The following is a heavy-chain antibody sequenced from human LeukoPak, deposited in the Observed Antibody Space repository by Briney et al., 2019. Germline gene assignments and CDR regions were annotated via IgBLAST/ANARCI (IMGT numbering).Heavy chain of an antibody. V-gene: IGHV3-30-3*01. CDR3: ARGPYSNYWFDP. J-gene: IGHJ5*02. CDR1: GFTFSSYA. Sequence: GRSLRLSCAASGFTFSSYAMHWVRQAPGKGLEWVAVISYDGSNKYYADSVKGRFTISRDNSKNTLYLQMNSLRAEDTAVYYCARGPYSNYWFDPWGQGTLVTVSS. D-gene: IGHD4-11*01. CDR2: ISYDGSNK.